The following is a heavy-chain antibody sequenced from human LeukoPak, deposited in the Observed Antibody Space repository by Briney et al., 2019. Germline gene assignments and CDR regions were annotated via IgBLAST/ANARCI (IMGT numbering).Heavy chain of an antibody. CDR3: AKVTGGDMITYGGLDY. V-gene: IGHV3-23*01. Sequence: GGSLRLSCAASGFTFSSYAMSWVRQAPGKGLEWVSAISGNGDITYYTDSVKGRFTISRDDSKNTLYLQMNSLRAEDTAVYYCAKVTGGDMITYGGLDYWGQGTLVTVSS. D-gene: IGHD3-16*01. CDR2: ISGNGDIT. CDR1: GFTFSSYA. J-gene: IGHJ4*02.